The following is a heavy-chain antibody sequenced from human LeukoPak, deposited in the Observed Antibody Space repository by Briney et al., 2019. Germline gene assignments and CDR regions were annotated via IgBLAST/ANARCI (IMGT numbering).Heavy chain of an antibody. Sequence: GGSLRLSCAASGFTFSSYGMHWVRQAPGKGLEWVAVIWYDGSNKYYADSVKGRFTISRDNSKNTLYLQMNSLRAEDTAVYYCARNSGSYYSALDPWGQGTLVTVSS. CDR1: GFTFSSYG. V-gene: IGHV3-33*01. J-gene: IGHJ5*02. CDR3: ARNSGSYYSALDP. D-gene: IGHD1-26*01. CDR2: IWYDGSNK.